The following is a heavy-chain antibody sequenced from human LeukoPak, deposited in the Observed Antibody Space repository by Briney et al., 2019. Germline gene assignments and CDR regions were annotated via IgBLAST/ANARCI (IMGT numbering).Heavy chain of an antibody. CDR3: ARALIAATVLDT. J-gene: IGHJ5*02. CDR1: AGSTCSHY. CDR2: IYYSVST. V-gene: IGHV4-59*11. D-gene: IGHD2-15*01. Sequence: PGTLSLTSTDSAGSTCSHYWSRSRQPPRGRGQGIGYIYYSVSTDYTPSLKSPITIAVDTTTNHFSLKLRSVTAADAAEYYSARALIAATVLDTWGQGTLVTVSS.